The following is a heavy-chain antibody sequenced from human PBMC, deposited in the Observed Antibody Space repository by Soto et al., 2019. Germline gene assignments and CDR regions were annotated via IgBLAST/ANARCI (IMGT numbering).Heavy chain of an antibody. J-gene: IGHJ4*02. CDR3: ARDRGFVVRAPPVDY. D-gene: IGHD3-10*01. CDR1: GYTFTSYA. Sequence: ASVKVSCKASGYTFTSYAMHWVRQAPGQGLEWMGWISTYNGNTKYAQKLQGRVTMTTDTSTSTAYMELRSLRSDDTAVYYCARDRGFVVRAPPVDYWGQGTLVTVS. V-gene: IGHV1-18*01. CDR2: ISTYNGNT.